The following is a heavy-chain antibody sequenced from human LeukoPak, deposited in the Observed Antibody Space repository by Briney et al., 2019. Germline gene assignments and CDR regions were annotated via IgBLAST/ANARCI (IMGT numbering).Heavy chain of an antibody. CDR1: GGSISSYY. Sequence: SETLSLTCTVSGGSISSYYWSWIRQPAGKGLEWIGRIYTSGSTNYNPSLKSRVTMSVDTSKNQFSLKLSSVTAADTAVYYCARDRYYSSTSCYRGDAFDIWGQGTMVTVSS. J-gene: IGHJ3*02. V-gene: IGHV4-4*07. D-gene: IGHD2-2*02. CDR2: IYTSGST. CDR3: ARDRYYSSTSCYRGDAFDI.